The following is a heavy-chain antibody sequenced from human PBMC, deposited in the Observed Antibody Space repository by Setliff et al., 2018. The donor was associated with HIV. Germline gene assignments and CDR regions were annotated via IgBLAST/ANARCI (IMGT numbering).Heavy chain of an antibody. Sequence: ASVKVSCKASGYTFTSYGISWVRQAPGQGLEWMGWISAYNGNTNYAQKLQGRVTMTTDTSTSTAYMELRSLRSDDTAVYYCARDYITIFGVVTAYYYYYGMDVWGQGTTVTVSS. CDR1: GYTFTSYG. V-gene: IGHV1-18*01. CDR3: ARDYITIFGVVTAYYYYYGMDV. CDR2: ISAYNGNT. D-gene: IGHD3-3*01. J-gene: IGHJ6*02.